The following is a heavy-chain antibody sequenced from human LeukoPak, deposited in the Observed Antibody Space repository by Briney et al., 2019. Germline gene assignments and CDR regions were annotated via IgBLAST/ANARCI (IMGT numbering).Heavy chain of an antibody. J-gene: IGHJ5*02. CDR1: GGTFKNYA. CDR2: IIPIFGTA. Sequence: SVKVSCKASGGTFKNYAIGWVRQAPGQGLEWMGGIIPIFGTANNVPKFQGRVTITADEPTSTAYMELSRLRSDDTAVYYCARAAAAGPLNNWFDPWGQGTLVTVSS. CDR3: ARAAAAGPLNNWFDP. D-gene: IGHD6-13*01. V-gene: IGHV1-69*13.